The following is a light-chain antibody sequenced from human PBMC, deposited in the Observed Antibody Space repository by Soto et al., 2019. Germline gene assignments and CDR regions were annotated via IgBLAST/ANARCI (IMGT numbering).Light chain of an antibody. V-gene: IGLV2-23*01. CDR2: EGT. J-gene: IGLJ3*02. CDR3: CSYAGFSTLV. Sequence: HSALTQPASVSGSPGQSVTISCTGSSSDVGTYDLVSWYQQHPGKAPKILIYEGTKRPSGVSNRFSGSKSGNTASLTISGLQAEDEADYFCCSYAGFSTLVFGGGTKVTVL. CDR1: SSDVGTYDL.